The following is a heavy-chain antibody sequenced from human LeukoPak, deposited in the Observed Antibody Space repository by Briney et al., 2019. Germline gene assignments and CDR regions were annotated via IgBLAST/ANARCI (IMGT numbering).Heavy chain of an antibody. V-gene: IGHV3-21*01. J-gene: IGHJ6*04. Sequence: GGSLRLSCAASGFTFSSYSMNWVRQAPGKGLEWVSSITSSSSYIYYADSVKGRFTISRDNAKNSLYLQMNSLRAEDTAVYYCARVHFSLAGDVWGKGTTVTVSS. CDR1: GFTFSSYS. D-gene: IGHD2/OR15-2a*01. CDR2: ITSSSSYI. CDR3: ARVHFSLAGDV.